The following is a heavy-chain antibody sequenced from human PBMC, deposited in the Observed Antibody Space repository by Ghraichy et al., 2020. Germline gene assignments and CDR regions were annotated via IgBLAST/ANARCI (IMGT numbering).Heavy chain of an antibody. CDR3: ARAPWGEGQAFDI. Sequence: GGSLRLSCAASGFTFSSYWMSWVRQAPGKGLEWVANIKQDGSEKYYVDSVKGRFTISRDNAKNSLYLQMNSLRAEDTAVYYCARAPWGEGQAFDIWGQGTMVTVSS. CDR1: GFTFSSYW. D-gene: IGHD3-16*01. CDR2: IKQDGSEK. V-gene: IGHV3-7*01. J-gene: IGHJ3*02.